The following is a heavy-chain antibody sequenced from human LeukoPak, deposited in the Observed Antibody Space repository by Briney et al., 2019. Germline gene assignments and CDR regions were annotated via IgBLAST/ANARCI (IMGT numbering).Heavy chain of an antibody. CDR2: IKGDGSYK. V-gene: IGHV3-7*03. CDR3: ATSSDSSGND. Sequence: PGGSLRLSCAASGFSFNSDWMDWVRQAPGKGLEWVANIKGDGSYKYYVDSVKGRFTISRDNAKSSLYLQMNTLRAEDTAVYYCATSSDSSGNDWGQGTLVAVSS. J-gene: IGHJ4*02. CDR1: GFSFNSDW. D-gene: IGHD3-22*01.